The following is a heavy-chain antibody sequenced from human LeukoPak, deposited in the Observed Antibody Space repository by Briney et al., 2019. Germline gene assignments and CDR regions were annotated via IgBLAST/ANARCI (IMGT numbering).Heavy chain of an antibody. V-gene: IGHV3-21*01. CDR2: ISSGSSYI. D-gene: IGHD2-15*01. J-gene: IGHJ4*02. CDR1: GFTFSTYS. Sequence: GGSLRLSCAASGFTFSTYSMNWVRQAPGKGLGWVSSISSGSSYIYYADLVKGRFTISRDNAKNSLYLQMNSLRAEDTAVYYCARDLYCSGGSCAGYFDYWGQGTLVTVSS. CDR3: ARDLYCSGGSCAGYFDY.